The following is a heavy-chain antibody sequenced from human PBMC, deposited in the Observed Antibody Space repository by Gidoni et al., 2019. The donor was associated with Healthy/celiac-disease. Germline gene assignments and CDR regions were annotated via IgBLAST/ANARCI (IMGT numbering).Heavy chain of an antibody. CDR2: ISYYGSNK. J-gene: IGHJ4*02. D-gene: IGHD3-10*01. Sequence: QVPLVESGGGVVQPGRALRLSCAASGFTFSSYAMHWVRQAPGKGLEWVAVISYYGSNKYYADSGKGRFTISRDNAKNTLYLQMNSLRAEDTAVYYCARMPLSSAREFDYWGQGTLVTVSS. CDR1: GFTFSSYA. CDR3: ARMPLSSAREFDY. V-gene: IGHV3-30-3*01.